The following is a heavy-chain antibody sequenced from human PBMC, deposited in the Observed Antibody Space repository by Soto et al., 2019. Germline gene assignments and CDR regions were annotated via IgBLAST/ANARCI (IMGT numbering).Heavy chain of an antibody. D-gene: IGHD2-15*01. CDR2: ISYSGNT. Sequence: QVQLEESGPGLVKPSQTLSLTCTVSGGSISSGSYYWNWIRQHPGKGLEWIGYISYSGNTYYNPSLKGRVTMSVDTSKKHFSLNMSSVTAADSGVYYCASAVVVGAAVNYWGQGTLVTVSS. V-gene: IGHV4-31*03. CDR3: ASAVVVGAAVNY. J-gene: IGHJ4*02. CDR1: GGSISSGSYY.